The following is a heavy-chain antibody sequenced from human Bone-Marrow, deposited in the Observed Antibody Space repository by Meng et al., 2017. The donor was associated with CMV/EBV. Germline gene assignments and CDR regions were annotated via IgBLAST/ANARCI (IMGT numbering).Heavy chain of an antibody. CDR2: INPSGGST. J-gene: IGHJ6*02. CDR1: GYTFTSYY. Sequence: ASVKVSCKASGYTFTSYYMHWVRQAPGQGLEWMGIINPSGGSTSYAQKFQGRVTKTRDTSTSTVYMELSSLRSEDTAVYYCARSGGDYGSGNYGMDVWGQGTTVTVSS. CDR3: ARSGGDYGSGNYGMDV. D-gene: IGHD3-10*01. V-gene: IGHV1-46*01.